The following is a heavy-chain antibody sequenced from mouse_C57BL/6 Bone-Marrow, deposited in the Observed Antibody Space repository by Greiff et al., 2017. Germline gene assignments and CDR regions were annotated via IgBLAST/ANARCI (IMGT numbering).Heavy chain of an antibody. D-gene: IGHD1-1*01. V-gene: IGHV5-4*03. CDR1: GFTFSSYA. J-gene: IGHJ1*03. CDR2: ISDGGSYT. Sequence: EVKLMESGGGLVKPGGSLKLSCAASGFTFSSYAMSWVRQTPEKRLEWVATISDGGSYTYYPDNVKGRFTISRDNAKNNLYLQMSHLKSEDTAMYYCASDPTVVARYFDVWGTGTTVTVSS. CDR3: ASDPTVVARYFDV.